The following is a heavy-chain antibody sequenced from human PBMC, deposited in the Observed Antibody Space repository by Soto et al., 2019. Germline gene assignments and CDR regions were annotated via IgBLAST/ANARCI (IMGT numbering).Heavy chain of an antibody. D-gene: IGHD2-21*01. CDR2: IIPKFSAP. J-gene: IGHJ6*02. V-gene: IGHV1-69*12. CDR1: GGTFSNFA. CDR3: GRDRVMRGNSYYYGMDV. Sequence: VLLEQSGAEVKKPGSSVKVSCKTSGGTFSNFAISWVRLAPGQGLEWMGVIIPKFSAPTYAQKFQGRVMITADESTSTAFMELSSLRSEGTAVYFCGRDRVMRGNSYYYGMDVWGQGTTVIVSS.